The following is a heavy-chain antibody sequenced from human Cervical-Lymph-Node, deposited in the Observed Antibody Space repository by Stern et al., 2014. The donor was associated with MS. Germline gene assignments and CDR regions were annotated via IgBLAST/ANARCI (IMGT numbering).Heavy chain of an antibody. V-gene: IGHV1-69*06. CDR1: GGNFSVLA. J-gene: IGHJ5*02. D-gene: IGHD5-18*01. Sequence: VKLVESGAEVKKPESSVRVSCQASGGNFSVLAISWVRQAPGPGLEWMGGIIPILETATYAQHFQGRVTITADSTTSRVYLAMTSLRSEDTAVFCCALLRYNSGPESWGPGTLVTVSS. CDR2: IIPILETA. CDR3: ALLRYNSGPES.